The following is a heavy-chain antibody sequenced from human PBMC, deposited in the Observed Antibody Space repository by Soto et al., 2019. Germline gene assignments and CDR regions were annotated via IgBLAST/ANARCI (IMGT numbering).Heavy chain of an antibody. Sequence: QVQMAQSGGEVKKLGASLKVSCKAFGYTFTNYGISWVRQARGQGLELMGWISPYNGHTNSAQKFQDRMSMTTDTPTATAYMELRSLRTDDTAVSYCARDHPFIVATMAIDFWGQGTVVSVSS. CDR2: ISPYNGHT. CDR1: GYTFTNYG. CDR3: ARDHPFIVATMAIDF. V-gene: IGHV1-18*01. D-gene: IGHD5-12*01. J-gene: IGHJ4*02.